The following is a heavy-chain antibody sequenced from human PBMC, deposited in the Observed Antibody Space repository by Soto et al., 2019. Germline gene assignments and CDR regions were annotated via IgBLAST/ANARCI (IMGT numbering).Heavy chain of an antibody. Sequence: EVQLVESGGGPVKPGESLRLSCAASGFSFGTYTMNWVRQAPGKGLEWVSSIDSSGSYIYYVDSVKGRFSISRDNAKNSLYLQMNRLRAEDTAVYYCRRGGSYPYGGQGTLVTVSS. CDR1: GFSFGTYT. D-gene: IGHD3-10*01. CDR2: IDSSGSYI. V-gene: IGHV3-21*02. CDR3: RRGGSYPY. J-gene: IGHJ4*02.